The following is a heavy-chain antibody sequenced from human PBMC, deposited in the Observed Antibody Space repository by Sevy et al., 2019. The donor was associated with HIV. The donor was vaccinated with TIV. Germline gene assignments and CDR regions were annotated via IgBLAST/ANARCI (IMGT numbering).Heavy chain of an antibody. V-gene: IGHV3-23*01. CDR1: GFIFRSYV. D-gene: IGHD6-13*01. CDR2: ISGSGGST. Sequence: GGSLRLSCAASGFIFRSYVMTWVRQAPGKGLEWVSTISGSGGSTYYADSVKGRFTISRDNSKNTLDLEMNSLRAEDTVVYYCEAIATAGRDYWGQGTLVTVSS. J-gene: IGHJ4*02. CDR3: EAIATAGRDY.